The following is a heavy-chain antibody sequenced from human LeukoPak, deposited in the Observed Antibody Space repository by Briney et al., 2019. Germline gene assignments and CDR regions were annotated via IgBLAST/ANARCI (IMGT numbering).Heavy chain of an antibody. V-gene: IGHV3-48*01. CDR1: GFTFSSYS. CDR3: ARDLVINN. CDR2: ISSSSTI. J-gene: IGHJ4*02. Sequence: GGSLRLSCAASGFTFSSYSMNWVRQAPGKGLEWVSYISSSSTIYYADSVKGRFTISRDNAKNSLYLQMNSLRAEDTAVYYCARDLVINNWGQGTLVTVSS. D-gene: IGHD3-10*01.